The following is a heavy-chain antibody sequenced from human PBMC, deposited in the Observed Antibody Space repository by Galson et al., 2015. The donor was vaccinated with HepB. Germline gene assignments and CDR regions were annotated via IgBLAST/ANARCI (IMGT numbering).Heavy chain of an antibody. CDR2: NSGSSSYT. Sequence: SLRLSCAASGFTFSDFYISWIRQAPGKGLEWVAYNSGSSSYTKYADSVTGRFTISRDNAKNSVYLQMNSLRDEDTAVYYCARSHGSGSYYNPWTFYGMDVWGQGTTVTVSS. CDR1: GFTFSDFY. CDR3: ARSHGSGSYYNPWTFYGMDV. J-gene: IGHJ6*02. D-gene: IGHD3-10*01. V-gene: IGHV3-11*06.